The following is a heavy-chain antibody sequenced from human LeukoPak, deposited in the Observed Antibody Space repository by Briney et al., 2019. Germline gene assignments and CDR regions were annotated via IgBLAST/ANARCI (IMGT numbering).Heavy chain of an antibody. V-gene: IGHV1-8*01. D-gene: IGHD6-19*01. CDR3: ARESSSGWYAMSRWFDP. Sequence: ASVKVSCKASGYTFISYDINWVRQATGQGLEWMGWMNPNSGNTGCAQKFQGRVTMTRNTSISTAYMELSSLRSEDTAVYYCARESSSGWYAMSRWFDPWGQGTLVTVSS. J-gene: IGHJ5*02. CDR1: GYTFISYD. CDR2: MNPNSGNT.